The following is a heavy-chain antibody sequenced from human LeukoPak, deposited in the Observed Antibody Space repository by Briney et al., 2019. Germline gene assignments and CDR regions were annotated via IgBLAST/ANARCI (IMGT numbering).Heavy chain of an antibody. D-gene: IGHD3-3*02. CDR2: IYSSGST. Sequence: SETLSLTCTVSGGSISNYYWSWIRQPAGKGLEWIGRIYSSGSTDYNPSLKSRVTMSVDTSKNQFSLKLSSVTAADTAVYYCARAFADNWFDPWGQGTLVTVSS. CDR1: GGSISNYY. J-gene: IGHJ5*02. CDR3: ARAFADNWFDP. V-gene: IGHV4-4*07.